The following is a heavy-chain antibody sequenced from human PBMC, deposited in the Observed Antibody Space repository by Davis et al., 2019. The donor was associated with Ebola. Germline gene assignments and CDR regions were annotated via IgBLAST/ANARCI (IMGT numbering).Heavy chain of an antibody. V-gene: IGHV3-23*01. D-gene: IGHD1-26*01. CDR3: AKDSGSGSLRWFWYFDL. J-gene: IGHJ2*01. Sequence: PGGSLRLSCAASGFTFSNFAMTWVRQAPGKGLEWVSSISDRGGSTYYADPVKGRFTISRDNAKNSLYLQMNSLRAEDTALYYCAKDSGSGSLRWFWYFDLWGRGTLVTVSS. CDR2: ISDRGGST. CDR1: GFTFSNFA.